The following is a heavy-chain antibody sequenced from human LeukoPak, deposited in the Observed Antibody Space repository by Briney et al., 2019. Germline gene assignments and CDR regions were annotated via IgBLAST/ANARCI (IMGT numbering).Heavy chain of an antibody. CDR3: ASLDY. CDR1: GFTFSSYW. CDR2: LSPDGSTS. Sequence: PGGSLRLSCAASGFTFSSYWMHWVRQAPGKGLVWVSRLSPDGSTSIYADSVKGRFTISRDNAKNTLYLQMNTLRAEDTAVYYCASLDYWGQGTPVTVSS. J-gene: IGHJ4*02. V-gene: IGHV3-74*01.